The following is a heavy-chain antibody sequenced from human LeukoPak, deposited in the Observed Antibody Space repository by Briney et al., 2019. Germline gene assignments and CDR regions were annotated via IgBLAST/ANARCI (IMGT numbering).Heavy chain of an antibody. CDR3: ASGTYYYDSSGYYYFYFDY. CDR2: IYYSGST. J-gene: IGHJ4*02. D-gene: IGHD3-22*01. V-gene: IGHV4-59*08. Sequence: SETLSLTCTVSGGSISSYYWSWIRQPPGKGLEWIGYIYYSGSTNYNPSLKSRVTISVDTSKNQFSLKLSSVTAADTAVYYCASGTYYYDSSGYYYFYFDYWGQGTLVTVSS. CDR1: GGSISSYY.